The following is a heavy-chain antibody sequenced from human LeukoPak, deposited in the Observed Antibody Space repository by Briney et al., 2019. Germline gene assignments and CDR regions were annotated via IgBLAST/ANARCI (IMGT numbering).Heavy chain of an antibody. CDR2: ITPIFGTA. J-gene: IGHJ4*02. CDR3: ARGWLAETTVVTPYNY. V-gene: IGHV1-69*06. D-gene: IGHD4-23*01. Sequence: ASVKVSCKASGGTFNSYDISWVRQAPGQGLECMGGITPIFGTAVYAQKFQGRVKITAVKSMSTVYMELSSLRSEDTAIYYCARGWLAETTVVTPYNYWGQGTLVTVSS. CDR1: GGTFNSYD.